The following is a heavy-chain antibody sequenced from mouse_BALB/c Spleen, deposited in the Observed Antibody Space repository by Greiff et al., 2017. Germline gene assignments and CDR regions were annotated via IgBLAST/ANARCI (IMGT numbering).Heavy chain of an antibody. CDR2: INPSNGRT. D-gene: IGHD2-14*01. J-gene: IGHJ2*01. V-gene: IGHV1S81*02. CDR3: ANGGNYFDY. Sequence: QVQLQQSGAELVKPGASVKLSCKASGYTFTSYWMHWVKQRPGQGLEWIGEINPSNGRTNYNEKFKSKATLTVDKSSSTAYMQLSSLTSEDSAVYYCANGGNYFDYWGQGTTLTVSS. CDR1: GYTFTSYW.